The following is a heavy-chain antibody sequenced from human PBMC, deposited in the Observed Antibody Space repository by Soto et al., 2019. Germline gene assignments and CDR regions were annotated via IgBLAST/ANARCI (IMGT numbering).Heavy chain of an antibody. CDR1: GYTFTNYY. CDR2: INPTGGST. Sequence: EASMEVSCKASGYTFTNYYMHWVRQAPGQGLEWMGMINPTGGSTTYAQKFQGRVSMTRDTSTNTVYMELSGLRSEDTAVYYCARAYTTSCPGPWGQGTLVTVSS. CDR3: ARAYTTSCPGP. D-gene: IGHD6-6*01. V-gene: IGHV1-46*01. J-gene: IGHJ5*02.